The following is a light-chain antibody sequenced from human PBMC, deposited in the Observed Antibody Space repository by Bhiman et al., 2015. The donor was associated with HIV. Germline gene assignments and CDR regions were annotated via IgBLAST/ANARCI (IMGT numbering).Light chain of an antibody. CDR2: DVT. V-gene: IGLV2-14*03. Sequence: QSALTQSASVSGSPGQSITISCTGTSSDVGDYDYVSWYQHHPGKAPKLMIYDVTKRPSGVSNRFSGSKSGNTASLTISGLQAEDEADYYCTSYTPTGFFVFGSATKVTVL. CDR1: SSDVGDYDY. CDR3: TSYTPTGFFV. J-gene: IGLJ1*01.